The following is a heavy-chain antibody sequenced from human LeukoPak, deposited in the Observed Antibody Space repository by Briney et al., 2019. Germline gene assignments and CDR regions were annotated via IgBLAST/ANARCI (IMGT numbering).Heavy chain of an antibody. CDR3: ARDGNFGVEANNWFDP. CDR2: ISAYNGNT. CDR1: GYTFTSYG. D-gene: IGHD3-3*01. Sequence: ASVKVSCKASGYTFTSYGISWVRQAPGQGLEWMGWISAYNGNTNYAQKLQGRVTMTTDTPTSTAYMELRSLRSDDTAVYYCARDGNFGVEANNWFDPWGQGTLVTVSS. V-gene: IGHV1-18*01. J-gene: IGHJ5*02.